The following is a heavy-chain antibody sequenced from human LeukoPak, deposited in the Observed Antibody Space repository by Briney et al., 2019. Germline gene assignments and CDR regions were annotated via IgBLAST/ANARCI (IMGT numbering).Heavy chain of an antibody. CDR2: INHSGST. Sequence: SETLSLTCVVYGGSFSGYYWSWIRQPPGKGLEWIGEINHSGSTNYNPSLKSRVTISVDTSKNQFSLKLSSVTAADTAVYYCARSVTYSSGYYFDYWGQGILVTVSS. CDR3: ARSVTYSSGYYFDY. D-gene: IGHD3-22*01. J-gene: IGHJ4*02. V-gene: IGHV4-34*01. CDR1: GGSFSGYY.